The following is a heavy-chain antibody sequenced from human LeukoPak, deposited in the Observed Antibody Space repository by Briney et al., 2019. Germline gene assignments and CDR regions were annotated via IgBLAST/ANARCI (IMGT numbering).Heavy chain of an antibody. Sequence: GGSLRLSCAASGFTFSSYAMSWVRQAPGKGLEWVSAISGSGGSTYCADSVKGRFTISRDNSKNTLYLQMNSLRAEDTAVYYCAKERRAYDFWSGYYTPQGYWGQGTLVTVSS. CDR2: ISGSGGST. CDR3: AKERRAYDFWSGYYTPQGY. V-gene: IGHV3-23*01. D-gene: IGHD3-3*01. J-gene: IGHJ4*02. CDR1: GFTFSSYA.